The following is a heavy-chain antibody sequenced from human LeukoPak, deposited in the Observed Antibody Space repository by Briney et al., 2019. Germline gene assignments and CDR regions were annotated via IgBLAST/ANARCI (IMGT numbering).Heavy chain of an antibody. J-gene: IGHJ4*02. CDR1: GGSISSSSYY. CDR3: ARDRVGATTWLDY. D-gene: IGHD1-26*01. V-gene: IGHV4-39*07. Sequence: SETLSLTCTVSGGSISSSSYYWGWIRQPPGEGLEWIASIYYSGTTYYNPSLKSRVTISVDTSESQFSLKLTSVTAADTAVYYCARDRVGATTWLDYWGQGTLVTVSS. CDR2: IYYSGTT.